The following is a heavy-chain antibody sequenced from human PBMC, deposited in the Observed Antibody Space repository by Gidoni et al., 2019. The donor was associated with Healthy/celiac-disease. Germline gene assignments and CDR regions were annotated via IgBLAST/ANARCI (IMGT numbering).Heavy chain of an antibody. CDR2: INPSGGST. CDR3: AREHRDSREDYYYGMDV. D-gene: IGHD6-13*01. CDR1: GYTFTSYY. V-gene: IGHV1-46*01. J-gene: IGHJ6*02. Sequence: QVQLVQSGAEVKKPGASVQVSCKASGYTFTSYYMHWVRQAPGQGLEWMGIINPSGGSTSYAQKFQGRVTMTRDTSTSTVYMELSSLRSEDTAVYYCAREHRDSREDYYYGMDVWGQGTTVTVSS.